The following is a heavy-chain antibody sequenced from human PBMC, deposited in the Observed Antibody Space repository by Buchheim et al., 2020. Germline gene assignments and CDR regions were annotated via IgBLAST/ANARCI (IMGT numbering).Heavy chain of an antibody. V-gene: IGHV1-46*01. Sequence: QVQLVQSGAEVKKPGASVKVSCKASGYTFTSYYMHWVRQAPGQGLEWMGIINPSGGSTSYAQKFQGRVTMTRDASTGTVYMELSSLRSEDTAVYYCARGFLSFGYSGYAWDFDYWGQGTL. CDR1: GYTFTSYY. J-gene: IGHJ4*02. CDR2: INPSGGST. D-gene: IGHD5-12*01. CDR3: ARGFLSFGYSGYAWDFDY.